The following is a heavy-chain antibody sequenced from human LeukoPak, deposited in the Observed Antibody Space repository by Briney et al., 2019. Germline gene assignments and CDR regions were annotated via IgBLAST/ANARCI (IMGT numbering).Heavy chain of an antibody. Sequence: ASVKVSCKASGYTFTSYDINWVRQATGQGLEWMGWMNPNSGNTGYAQKFQGRVTTTRNTSISTAYMELSSLRSEDTAVYYCARLDYDFWSGYSAFDIWGQGTMVTVSS. CDR1: GYTFTSYD. J-gene: IGHJ3*02. V-gene: IGHV1-8*03. CDR3: ARLDYDFWSGYSAFDI. CDR2: MNPNSGNT. D-gene: IGHD3-3*01.